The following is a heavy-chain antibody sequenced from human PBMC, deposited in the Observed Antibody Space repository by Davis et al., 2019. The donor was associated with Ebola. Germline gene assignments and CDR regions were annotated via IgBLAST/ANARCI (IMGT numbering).Heavy chain of an antibody. CDR3: ARDRLIGPRVDT. Sequence: SETLSLTCTVSGDSVSSENFYWGWIRQPPGEGLQWIGSVFYSGHTYYNMSLRGRVTVSIDRSKNQVSLTLRSVTAADTAMYYCARDRLIGPRVDTWGQGTLVAVSS. J-gene: IGHJ5*02. D-gene: IGHD2-8*01. CDR2: VFYSGHT. CDR1: GDSVSSENFY. V-gene: IGHV4-39*02.